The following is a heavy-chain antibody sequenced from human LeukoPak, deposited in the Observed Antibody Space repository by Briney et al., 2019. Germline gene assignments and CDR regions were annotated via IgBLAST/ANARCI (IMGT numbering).Heavy chain of an antibody. D-gene: IGHD1-26*01. CDR1: GYTFTGYY. CDR2: INPSGGST. J-gene: IGHJ3*02. CDR3: TQYSGSLDAFDI. V-gene: IGHV1-46*01. Sequence: GASVKVSCKASGYTFTGYYMHWVRQAPGQGLERMGIINPSGGSTSYAQKFQGRVIMTRDTSTSTVYMELSSLRSEDTAVYYCTQYSGSLDAFDIWGQGTMVTVSS.